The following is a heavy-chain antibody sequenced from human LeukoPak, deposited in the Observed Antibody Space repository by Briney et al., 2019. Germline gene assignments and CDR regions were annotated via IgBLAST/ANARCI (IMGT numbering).Heavy chain of an antibody. CDR2: ISNDGGSK. V-gene: IGHV3-30-3*01. Sequence: GGSLRLSCAASGFTFSSYSMHWVRQAPGKGLECVAVISNDGGSKYYADSVKGRFTISRDNSKNTLYLQMNSLRADDTAVFYCARDDENGYNSLDYWGQGTLVTVSS. CDR1: GFTFSSYS. J-gene: IGHJ4*02. CDR3: ARDDENGYNSLDY. D-gene: IGHD5-24*01.